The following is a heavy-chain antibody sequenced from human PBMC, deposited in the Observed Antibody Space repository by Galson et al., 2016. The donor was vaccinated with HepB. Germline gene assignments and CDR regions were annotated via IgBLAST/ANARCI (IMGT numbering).Heavy chain of an antibody. CDR2: ISTYNGNT. D-gene: IGHD3-3*01. V-gene: IGHV1-18*01. CDR3: ARDNSRTIFGVFFPKSLGY. Sequence: QSGAEVKKPGASVKVSCKTSGYSFTSYGISWVRQAPGQGLEWMGWISTYNGNTNYAPKLQGRVTMTTDTSTNTAYMEVRSLRSDDTAAYYCARDNSRTIFGVFFPKSLGYWGQGTLVTVSS. J-gene: IGHJ4*02. CDR1: GYSFTSYG.